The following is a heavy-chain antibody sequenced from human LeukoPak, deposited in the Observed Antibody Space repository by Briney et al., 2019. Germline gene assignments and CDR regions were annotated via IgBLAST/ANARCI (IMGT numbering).Heavy chain of an antibody. CDR2: INPTGGST. V-gene: IGHV1-46*01. Sequence: ASVKVSCKASGYAFTSYYMHWVRQAPGQGLEWMGLINPTGGSTGYAQKFQGRVTMTRDMSTSTDYMELSSLRSEDTAIYYCARDNSVGDNAWWFDPWGQGTLVTVSS. J-gene: IGHJ5*02. CDR3: ARDNSVGDNAWWFDP. CDR1: GYAFTSYY. D-gene: IGHD1-26*01.